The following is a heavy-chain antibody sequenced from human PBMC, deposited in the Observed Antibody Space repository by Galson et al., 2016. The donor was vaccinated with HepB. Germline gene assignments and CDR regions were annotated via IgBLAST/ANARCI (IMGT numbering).Heavy chain of an antibody. Sequence: SETLSPTCTVSNASISTLHYSWGWIRQPPGKGLEWIGIIYYSGTTSYTPSPSSRVNISVETSKNQFSLTLNSVTAADTAVDYCARFLTSEWDLPERPFDIWGQGTLVTVSS. D-gene: IGHD1-26*01. V-gene: IGHV4-39*01. CDR3: ARFLTSEWDLPERPFDI. CDR2: IYYSGTT. CDR1: NASISTLHYS. J-gene: IGHJ3*02.